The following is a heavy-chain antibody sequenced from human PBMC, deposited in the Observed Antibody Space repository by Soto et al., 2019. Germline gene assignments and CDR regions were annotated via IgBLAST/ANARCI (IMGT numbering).Heavy chain of an antibody. Sequence: SETLSLTCTVSGDSMTKNYRSWSMTNYYYWSWIRQTLGKGLEWSGYVESSGRTEYKPSRASRVTLSLVSSQNQFSLTLRSVTTADRALYFCARGGYGAYLDYWGQGIPVTVSS. CDR2: VESSGRT. V-gene: IGHV4-61*08. CDR1: GDSMTKNYRSWSMTNYYY. J-gene: IGHJ4*02. CDR3: ARGGYGAYLDY. D-gene: IGHD5-18*01.